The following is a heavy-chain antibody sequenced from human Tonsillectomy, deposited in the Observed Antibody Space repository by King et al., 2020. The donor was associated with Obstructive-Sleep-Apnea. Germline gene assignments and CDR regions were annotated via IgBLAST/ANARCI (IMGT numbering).Heavy chain of an antibody. V-gene: IGHV3-7*01. J-gene: IGHJ4*02. D-gene: IGHD5-18*01. CDR3: ARELNSYGLRAFDY. CDR2: IKQDGSEK. CDR1: GFTFSSYW. Sequence: VQLVESGGGLVQPGGSLRLSCAASGFTFSSYWMSWVRQAPGKGLEWVANIKQDGSEKYYVDSVKGRFTISRDNAKNSLSLQMNSLRAEDTAVYYCARELNSYGLRAFDYWGQGTLVTVSS.